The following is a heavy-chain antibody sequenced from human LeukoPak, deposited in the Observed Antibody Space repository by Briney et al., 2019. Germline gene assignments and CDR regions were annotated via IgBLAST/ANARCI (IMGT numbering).Heavy chain of an antibody. D-gene: IGHD3-22*01. V-gene: IGHV3-23*01. Sequence: GGSPRLSCAASGFTFSSYAMSWVRQAPGKGLEWVSAISGSGGSTYYADSVKGRFTISRDNSKNTLYLQMNSLRAEDTAVYYCANTVPYYDSSGYYFSYFDYWGQGTLVTVSS. J-gene: IGHJ4*02. CDR3: ANTVPYYDSSGYYFSYFDY. CDR1: GFTFSSYA. CDR2: ISGSGGST.